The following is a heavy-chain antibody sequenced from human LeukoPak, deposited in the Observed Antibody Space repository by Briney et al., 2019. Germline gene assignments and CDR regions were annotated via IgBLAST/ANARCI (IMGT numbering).Heavy chain of an antibody. CDR2: IFNSGGT. J-gene: IGHJ4*02. V-gene: IGHV4-59*11. CDR3: ATYRSRGFDY. CDR1: GGSISSHY. D-gene: IGHD2-21*01. Sequence: SETLSLTCTVSGGSISSHYWSWIRQPPGKGLGWIGYIFNSGGTNYNPSLKSRVTISLDTSKNQFSLKLSSVTAADTAVYYCATYRSRGFDYWGQGTLVTVSS.